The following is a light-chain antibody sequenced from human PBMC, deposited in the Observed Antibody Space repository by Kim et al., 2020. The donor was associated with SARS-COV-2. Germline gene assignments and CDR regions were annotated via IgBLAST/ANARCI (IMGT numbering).Light chain of an antibody. Sequence: VERPTLSCRASQIVIQNFLAWYRQRPGQPPSLLIYGASTRATGIPDRISGSGSGTDLTLTITRLEPEDFAVYYCQQYGTPPYTFGQGTKMEI. CDR2: GAS. CDR3: QQYGTPPYT. CDR1: QIVIQNF. V-gene: IGKV3-20*01. J-gene: IGKJ2*01.